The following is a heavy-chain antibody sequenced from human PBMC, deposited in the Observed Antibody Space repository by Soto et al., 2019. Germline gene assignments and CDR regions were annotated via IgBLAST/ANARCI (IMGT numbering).Heavy chain of an antibody. D-gene: IGHD2-2*01. CDR3: AKDRRTSLIYSD. CDR2: ISGGGSSK. CDR1: GFTFSSYG. J-gene: IGHJ4*02. Sequence: GGSLRLSCAASGFTFSSYGMHWVRQAPGKGLEWVSVISGGGSSKYYADSVKGRFTISRDNSKNTLYLQMNSLRAEDTAVYYCAKDRRTSLIYSDWGQGTLVTVSS. V-gene: IGHV3-23*01.